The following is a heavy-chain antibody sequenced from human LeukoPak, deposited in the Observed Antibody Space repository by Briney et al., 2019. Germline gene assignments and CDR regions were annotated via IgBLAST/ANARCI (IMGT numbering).Heavy chain of an antibody. CDR2: MNPNSGNT. J-gene: IGHJ6*02. Sequence: ASVTVSCKASGYTFISYDINWVRQATGQGREWMGWMNPNSGNTDYAEKFQGRVTMASNTSISTAYMELSSLRSDDTAVYYCARGRAGSGYYYGTDVWGQGTTVTVSS. CDR1: GYTFISYD. D-gene: IGHD2-8*02. CDR3: ARGRAGSGYYYGTDV. V-gene: IGHV1-8*01.